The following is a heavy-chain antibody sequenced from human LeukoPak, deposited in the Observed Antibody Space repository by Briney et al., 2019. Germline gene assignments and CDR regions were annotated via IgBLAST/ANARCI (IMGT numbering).Heavy chain of an antibody. J-gene: IGHJ4*02. CDR1: GGTLSSNV. Sequence: SVKVSCKASGGTLSSNVVTWVRQAPGQGLEWMGGIIPIFGTPNYAQKFQGRVTITTDESTTTVYMKLSSLRSEDTAVYYCAGGWVRLSPFDYWGQGTLVTVSS. D-gene: IGHD3-16*02. CDR2: IIPIFGTP. CDR3: AGGWVRLSPFDY. V-gene: IGHV1-69*05.